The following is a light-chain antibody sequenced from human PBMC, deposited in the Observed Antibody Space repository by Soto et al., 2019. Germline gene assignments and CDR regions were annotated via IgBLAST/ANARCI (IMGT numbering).Light chain of an antibody. CDR3: NSYVGSNNSV. V-gene: IGLV2-8*01. J-gene: IGLJ1*01. CDR2: EVT. Sequence: QSVLTQPPSASGSPGQSVTISCIGTASDIGRYNYVSWYQHHPGKAPKLIIYEVTKRPSGVPDRFSGSKSGNTASLTVSVLQADDEPDYYCNSYVGSNNSVFGAGTKVPVL. CDR1: ASDIGRYNY.